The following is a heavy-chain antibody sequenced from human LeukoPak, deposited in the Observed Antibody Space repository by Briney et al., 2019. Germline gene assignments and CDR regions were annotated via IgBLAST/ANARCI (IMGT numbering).Heavy chain of an antibody. D-gene: IGHD5-18*01. Sequence: SETLSLTRTVSGGSISSGSYYWSWIRQPAGRGLEWIGRNYIRGSTNYNPSLKSRVTISVDTSKNQFSLKLRSVTAADTAVYYCARGPRGYSYGAFDYWGRGILVTVSS. J-gene: IGHJ4*02. CDR3: ARGPRGYSYGAFDY. CDR2: NYIRGST. V-gene: IGHV4-61*02. CDR1: GGSISSGSYY.